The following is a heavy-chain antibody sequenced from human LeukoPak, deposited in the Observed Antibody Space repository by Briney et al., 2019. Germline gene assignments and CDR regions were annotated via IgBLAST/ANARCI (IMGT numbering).Heavy chain of an antibody. D-gene: IGHD2-2*01. CDR2: ISYDGSNK. J-gene: IGHJ4*02. CDR3: ARSRYFDY. V-gene: IGHV3-30-3*01. CDR1: GFTFSSYA. Sequence: GGSLRLSCAASGFTFSSYAMHWVRQAPGKGLEWVAVISYDGSNKYYADSVKGRFTISRDNSKNTLYLQMNSLRAEDTAVYYCARSRYFDYWGQGTLVTVSS.